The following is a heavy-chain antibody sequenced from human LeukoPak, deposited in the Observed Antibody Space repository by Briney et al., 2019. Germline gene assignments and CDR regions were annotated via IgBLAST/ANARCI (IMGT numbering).Heavy chain of an antibody. V-gene: IGHV4-30-4*07. CDR2: IYYSGST. CDR1: GGSISSGGYS. CDR3: ARATTVTLDY. D-gene: IGHD4-17*01. Sequence: SETLSLTCAVSGGSISSGGYSWSWIRQPPGKGLEWIGYIYYSGSTYYNPSLKSRVTISVDTSKNQFSLKLSSVTAADTAVYYCARATTVTLDYWGQGTLVTVSS. J-gene: IGHJ4*02.